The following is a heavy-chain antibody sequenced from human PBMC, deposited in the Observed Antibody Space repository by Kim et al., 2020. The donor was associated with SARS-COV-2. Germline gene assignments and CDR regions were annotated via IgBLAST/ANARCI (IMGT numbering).Heavy chain of an antibody. D-gene: IGHD3-16*01. Sequence: SETLSLTCAVSGGSISSSNWWSWVRQPPGKGLEWIGEIYHSGSTNYNPSLKSRVTISVDKSKNQFSLKLSSVTAADTAVYYCARDPVHLSGGVNEYYFDYWGQGTLVTVSS. V-gene: IGHV4-4*02. CDR1: GGSISSSNW. CDR3: ARDPVHLSGGVNEYYFDY. J-gene: IGHJ4*02. CDR2: IYHSGST.